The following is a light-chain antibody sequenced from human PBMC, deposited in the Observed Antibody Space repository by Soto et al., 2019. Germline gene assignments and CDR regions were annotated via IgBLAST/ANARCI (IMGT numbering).Light chain of an antibody. CDR3: QQYNSPLT. CDR2: GAS. V-gene: IGKV3-20*01. Sequence: EIVMTQSPATLSVSPGERATLSCRASQSVSSSYLAWYQQKPGQAPRLLIYGASSRATGIPDRFSGSGSGTDFTLTISRLEPEDFAVYYCQQYNSPLTFGGGTKV. CDR1: QSVSSSY. J-gene: IGKJ4*01.